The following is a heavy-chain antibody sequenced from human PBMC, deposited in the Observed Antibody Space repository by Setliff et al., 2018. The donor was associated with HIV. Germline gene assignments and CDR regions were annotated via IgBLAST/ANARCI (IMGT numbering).Heavy chain of an antibody. J-gene: IGHJ4*02. Sequence: SETLSLTCTVSGGSISSNSYYWGWFRLPPGKGLEWIGSIYYSGSTYYTPSLKSRVTISVDTSQNQFSLKLNSVTAADTAVYYCARRGIAAAGSDSWGQGTLVTVSS. CDR2: IYYSGST. D-gene: IGHD6-13*01. V-gene: IGHV4-39*01. CDR1: GGSISSNSYY. CDR3: ARRGIAAAGSDS.